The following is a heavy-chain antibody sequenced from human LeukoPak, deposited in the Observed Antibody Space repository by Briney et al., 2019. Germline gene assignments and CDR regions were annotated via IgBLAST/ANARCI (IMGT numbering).Heavy chain of an antibody. V-gene: IGHV3-7*05. CDR3: ARDATPPGIIFDY. CDR1: GFTFSSFW. CDR2: INQDGSEK. Sequence: GGSLRLSCEVSGFTFSSFWMNWVRQAPGKGLEWVANINQDGSEKWYVDSVKGRFTISRDNAKNSVFLKRNSLGAEDTAVYYCARDATPPGIIFDYWGQGTLVTVSS. D-gene: IGHD3-16*01. J-gene: IGHJ4*02.